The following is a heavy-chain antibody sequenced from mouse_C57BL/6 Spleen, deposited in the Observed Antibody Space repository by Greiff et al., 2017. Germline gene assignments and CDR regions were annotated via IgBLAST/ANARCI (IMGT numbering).Heavy chain of an antibody. D-gene: IGHD3-1*01. J-gene: IGHJ4*01. CDR3: ARSGGPYYYAMDY. CDR2: ISSGSSTI. Sequence: EVKLEESGGGLVKPGGSLKLSCAASGFTFSDYGMHWVRQAPEKGLEWVAYISSGSSTIYYADTVKGRFTISRDNAKNTLFLQMTSLRSEDTAMYYCARSGGPYYYAMDYWGQGTSVTVSS. V-gene: IGHV5-17*01. CDR1: GFTFSDYG.